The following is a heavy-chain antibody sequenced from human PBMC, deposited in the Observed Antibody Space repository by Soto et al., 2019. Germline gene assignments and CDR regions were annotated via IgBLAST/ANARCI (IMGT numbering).Heavy chain of an antibody. V-gene: IGHV3-23*01. D-gene: IGHD3-10*01. CDR1: GFTFDNYA. J-gene: IGHJ5*01. CDR2: ISGRGDRT. Sequence: EVQLLEAGGGLVQPGGSLRISCTASGFTFDNYAMAWVRQAPGKGLEWVAGISGRGDRTNYVDSVKGRFTISRDNSKNSLYLKMKSLRAEDTALYYCAKDYGVRGIMTNLFDSWGQGTLVAVSS. CDR3: AKDYGVRGIMTNLFDS.